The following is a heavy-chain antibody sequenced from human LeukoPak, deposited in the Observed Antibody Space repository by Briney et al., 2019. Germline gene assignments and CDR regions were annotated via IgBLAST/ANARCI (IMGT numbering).Heavy chain of an antibody. CDR3: ARVGSGRNAFDI. Sequence: PSETLSLTCTVSGGSISSYYWSWIRQPPGKGLEWIGYIYHSGSTYYNPSLKSRVTISVDRSKNQFSLKLSSVTAADTAVYYCARVGSGRNAFDIWGQGTMVTVSS. J-gene: IGHJ3*02. V-gene: IGHV4-59*12. CDR1: GGSISSYY. CDR2: IYHSGST. D-gene: IGHD3-3*01.